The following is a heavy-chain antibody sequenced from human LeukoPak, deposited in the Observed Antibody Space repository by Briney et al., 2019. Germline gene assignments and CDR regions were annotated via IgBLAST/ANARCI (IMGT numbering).Heavy chain of an antibody. V-gene: IGHV3-33*06. D-gene: IGHD5-18*01. J-gene: IGHJ3*02. CDR1: GFTFSSYG. Sequence: GGSLRLSCAASGFTFSSYGMHWVRQAPGMGLEWVAVIWYDGSNKYYADSVKGRFTISRDNSKNTLYLQMNSLRAEDTAVYYCAKVISQDTATPPAFDIWGQGTMVTVSS. CDR3: AKVISQDTATPPAFDI. CDR2: IWYDGSNK.